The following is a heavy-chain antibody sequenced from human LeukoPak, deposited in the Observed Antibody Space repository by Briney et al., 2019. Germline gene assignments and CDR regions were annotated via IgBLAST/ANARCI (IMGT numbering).Heavy chain of an antibody. CDR3: ARGRHYYDSSGYYGVGASEFDY. V-gene: IGHV4-59*12. J-gene: IGHJ4*02. CDR2: IYYSGST. D-gene: IGHD3-22*01. Sequence: SETLSLTCTVSGGSISSYYWSWIRQPPGKGLEWIGYIYYSGSTNYNPSLKSRVTISVDTSKNQFSLKLSSVTAADTAVYYCARGRHYYDSSGYYGVGASEFDYWGQGTLVTVPS. CDR1: GGSISSYY.